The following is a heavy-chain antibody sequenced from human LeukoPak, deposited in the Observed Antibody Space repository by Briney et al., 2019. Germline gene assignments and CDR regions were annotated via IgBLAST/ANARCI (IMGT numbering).Heavy chain of an antibody. CDR3: ARSAAPHYDAFRFDP. J-gene: IGHJ5*02. V-gene: IGHV7-4-1*02. CDR2: INTNTGNP. Sequence: ASVKVSCKSSGYTFTSYAMNWVRQAPGQGLEWMGWINTNTGNPTYAQGFTGRFVFSLDTSVSTAYLQISSLKAEDTAVYYCARSAAPHYDAFRFDPWGQGTLVTVSS. CDR1: GYTFTSYA. D-gene: IGHD3-22*01.